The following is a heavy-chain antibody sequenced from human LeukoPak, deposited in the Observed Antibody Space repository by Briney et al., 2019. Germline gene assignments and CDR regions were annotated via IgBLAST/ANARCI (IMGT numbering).Heavy chain of an antibody. CDR3: ARLYYYDSSGYFNFDY. V-gene: IGHV1-18*01. J-gene: IGHJ4*02. CDR1: GYTFTSYG. D-gene: IGHD3-22*01. Sequence: DSVKVSCKASGYTFTSYGISWVRQAPGQGLEWMGWISAYNGNTNYAQKLQGRVTMTTDTSTSTAYMELRSLRSDDTAVYYCARLYYYDSSGYFNFDYWGQGTLVTVSS. CDR2: ISAYNGNT.